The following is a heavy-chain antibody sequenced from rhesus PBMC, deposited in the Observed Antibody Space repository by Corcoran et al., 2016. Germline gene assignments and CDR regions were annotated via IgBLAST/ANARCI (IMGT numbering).Heavy chain of an antibody. Sequence: QLQLQESGPGLVKPSETLSLTCAVSVGSISSNYLSSIRQPPGKGLGWIGGISGRGGDTDYNPAHKSLVYITPDTSKNQLALKLAAVTAAVTAVYYCARDSSLSNRFEVWGPGVLVTVSS. CDR3: ARDSSLSNRFEV. V-gene: IGHV4-173*01. J-gene: IGHJ5-1*01. CDR2: ISGRGGDT. CDR1: VGSISSNY. D-gene: IGHD6-13*01.